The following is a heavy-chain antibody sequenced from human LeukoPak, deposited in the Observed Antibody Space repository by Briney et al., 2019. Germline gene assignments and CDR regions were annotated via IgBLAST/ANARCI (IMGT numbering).Heavy chain of an antibody. CDR1: GGSISSYY. CDR2: IYYSGST. Sequence: SETLSLTCTVSGGSISSYYWSWIRQPPGKGLEWIGYIYYSGSTNYNPSLKSRVTISVDTSKNQFSLKLSSVTAADTAVYYCAGPGDEQWHTGLWGQGTLVTVSS. J-gene: IGHJ4*02. CDR3: AGPGDEQWHTGL. V-gene: IGHV4-59*08. D-gene: IGHD6-19*01.